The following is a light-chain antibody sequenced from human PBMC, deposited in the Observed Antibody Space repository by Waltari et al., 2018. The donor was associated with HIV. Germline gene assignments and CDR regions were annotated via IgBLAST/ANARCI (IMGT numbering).Light chain of an antibody. CDR1: QGISDS. CDR3: QQYYSTPGT. V-gene: IGKV1-NL1*01. Sequence: DIQMTQSPSSLSASVGDSVTITCRASQGISDSLAWYQQKPGKAPKILLYAASRLESGVPPRFSGSGSGTDYTLTISSLQPEDFATYYCQQYYSTPGTFGQGTKVEIK. J-gene: IGKJ1*01. CDR2: AAS.